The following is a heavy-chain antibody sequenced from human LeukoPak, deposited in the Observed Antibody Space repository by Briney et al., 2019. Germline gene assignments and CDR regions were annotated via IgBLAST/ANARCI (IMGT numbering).Heavy chain of an antibody. Sequence: PGGSLRLSCAASGFTFSSNWMHWVRQAPGKGLVWVSRINERGSSTSYADSVKGRFTISRDNAKNTLYLQMNNLRADDTAVYYCAGGRLVATSKAVAIDYRGQGTLVTVSS. CDR1: GFTFSSNW. V-gene: IGHV3-74*01. CDR3: AGGRLVATSKAVAIDY. D-gene: IGHD5-12*01. CDR2: INERGSST. J-gene: IGHJ4*02.